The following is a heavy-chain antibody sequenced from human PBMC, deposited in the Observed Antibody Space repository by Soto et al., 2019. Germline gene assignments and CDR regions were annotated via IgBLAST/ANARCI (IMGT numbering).Heavy chain of an antibody. CDR2: ISYSGST. CDR1: GGSISSYY. Sequence: KPSETLSLTCTVSGGSISSYYWSWIRQPPGKGLEWIGYISYSGSTNYNPSLKSRVTMSVDTPKNQFSLKLSSVTAADTAVYYCARDHPVGGYYYGLDVWGQGTTVTVSS. CDR3: ARDHPVGGYYYGLDV. V-gene: IGHV4-59*01. J-gene: IGHJ6*02.